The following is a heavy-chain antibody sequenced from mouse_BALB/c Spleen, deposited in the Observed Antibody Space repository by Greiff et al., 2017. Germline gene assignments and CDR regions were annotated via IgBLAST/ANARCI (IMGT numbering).Heavy chain of an antibody. CDR3: ARASTAHYYAMDY. J-gene: IGHJ4*01. D-gene: IGHD1-2*01. Sequence: EVQGVESGGGLVKPGGSLKLSCAASGFTFSDYYMYWVRQTPEKRLEWVATISDGGSYTYYPDSVKGRFTISRDNAKNNLYLQMSSLKSEDTAMYYCARASTAHYYAMDYWGQGTSVTVSS. CDR2: ISDGGSYT. CDR1: GFTFSDYY. V-gene: IGHV5-4*02.